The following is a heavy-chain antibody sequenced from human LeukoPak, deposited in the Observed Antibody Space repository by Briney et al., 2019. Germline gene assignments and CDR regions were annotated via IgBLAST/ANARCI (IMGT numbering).Heavy chain of an antibody. D-gene: IGHD6-19*01. J-gene: IGHJ5*02. CDR3: AREDEAVAGTGYNWFDP. Sequence: GGSLRLSCAASGFTFSSYEMNWVRQAPGKGLEWVSYISSSGSTIYYADSVKGRLTISRDNAKNSLYLQMNSLRAEDTAVYYCAREDEAVAGTGYNWFDPWGQGTLVTVSS. V-gene: IGHV3-48*03. CDR2: ISSSGSTI. CDR1: GFTFSSYE.